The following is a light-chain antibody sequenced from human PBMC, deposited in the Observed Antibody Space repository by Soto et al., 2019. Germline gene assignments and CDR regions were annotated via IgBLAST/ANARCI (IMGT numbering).Light chain of an antibody. J-gene: IGKJ2*01. CDR2: AAS. CDR1: QSISSY. V-gene: IGKV1-39*01. CDR3: QQSYSAPHT. Sequence: DIQMTQSPSSLSASVGDRVTITCRASQSISSYLNWYQQKPGKAPKLLIYAASSLQSGVPSRFSGSGSGTDFTLIISSLHPEDFAAYYCQQSYSAPHTFGQGTKLEIK.